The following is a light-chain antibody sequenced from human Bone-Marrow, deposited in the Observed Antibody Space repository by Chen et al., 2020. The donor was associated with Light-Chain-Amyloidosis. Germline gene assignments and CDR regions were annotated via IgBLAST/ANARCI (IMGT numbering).Light chain of an antibody. CDR3: HQYYTYPRT. CDR1: ESISTW. J-gene: IGKJ1*01. CDR2: DAS. V-gene: IGKV1-5*01. Sequence: DIQLTQSPSTLSASVGDRVTITCRASESISTWLAWYQQKPGKAPKFLIYDASSLESGVPSRFSGSGSETEFTLTISSLQPDDFATYFCHQYYTYPRTFGQGATVEV.